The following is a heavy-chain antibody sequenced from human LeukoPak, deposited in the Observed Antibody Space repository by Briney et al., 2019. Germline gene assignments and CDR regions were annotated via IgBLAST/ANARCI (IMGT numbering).Heavy chain of an antibody. J-gene: IGHJ6*03. D-gene: IGHD2-2*01. CDR1: GFTFSSYG. CDR2: IRYYRSHK. Sequence: GGSLRLSCAASGFTFSSYGMHTVRQAPGNQLEWLAVIRYYRSHKYYAGSVTCRFTLSRDNSKNTLFLQMNSLRPEDTAVYYWAKDPYQLLLSYYNMDVWGTGTTVTVSS. CDR3: AKDPYQLLLSYYNMDV. V-gene: IGHV3-30*02.